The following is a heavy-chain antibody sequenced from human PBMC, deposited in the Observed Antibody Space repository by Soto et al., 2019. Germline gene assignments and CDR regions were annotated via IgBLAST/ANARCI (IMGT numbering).Heavy chain of an antibody. J-gene: IGHJ5*02. Sequence: PSETLSLTCTVSGGSFSNYYWSWIRQPAGKGLEWIGRIYISGSTHYNPSLQGRVTMSVDTSKNQFSLILGSVTAADTAVYYCAKSGTSSWNMWFDPWGQGTLVTVSS. CDR2: IYISGST. CDR1: GGSFSNYY. D-gene: IGHD6-13*01. CDR3: AKSGTSSWNMWFDP. V-gene: IGHV4-4*07.